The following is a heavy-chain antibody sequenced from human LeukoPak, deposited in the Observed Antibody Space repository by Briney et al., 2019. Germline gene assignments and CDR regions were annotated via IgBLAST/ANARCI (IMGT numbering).Heavy chain of an antibody. V-gene: IGHV2-70*11. J-gene: IGHJ4*02. CDR2: IDWDDDK. CDR1: GFSLGTSGMC. D-gene: IGHD4-17*01. CDR3: ARAFPTVTTFDY. Sequence: SGPALLKPTQTLTLTCTFSGFSLGTSGMCVSWIRQPPGKALEWLARIDWDDDKYYSTSLQTRLTISKDTSKNQVVLTMTNMDPVDTATYYCARAFPTVTTFDYWGQGTLVTVSS.